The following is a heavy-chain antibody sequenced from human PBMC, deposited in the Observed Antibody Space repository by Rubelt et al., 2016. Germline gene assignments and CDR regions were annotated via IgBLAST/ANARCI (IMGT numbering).Heavy chain of an antibody. CDR3: AREQLLSDYYYGMDV. CDR1: GGSISSYY. D-gene: IGHD2-2*01. CDR2: IYTSGST. Sequence: QVQLQESGPGLVKPSETLSLTCTVSGGSISSYYWSWIRQPAGKGLEWIGRIYTSGSTNYNPSLKSRVTMSVNTSKNQFSLKLSSVTAADTAVYYCAREQLLSDYYYGMDVWGQGTTVTVSS. J-gene: IGHJ6*02. V-gene: IGHV4-4*07.